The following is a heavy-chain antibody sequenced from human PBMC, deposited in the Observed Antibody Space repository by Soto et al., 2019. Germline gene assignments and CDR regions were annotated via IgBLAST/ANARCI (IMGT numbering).Heavy chain of an antibody. CDR3: ARGEYSSGWEGWFDP. V-gene: IGHV4-61*01. CDR1: GGSVSSGSYY. J-gene: IGHJ5*02. CDR2: IYYSGST. Sequence: QVQLQESGPGLVKPSETLSLTCTVSGGSVSSGSYYWSWIRQPPGKGLEWIGYIYYSGSTNYNPSLRSRVTISVDTSKNQFYLKLSSVTAADTAVYYCARGEYSSGWEGWFDPWGQGTLVTVSS. D-gene: IGHD6-19*01.